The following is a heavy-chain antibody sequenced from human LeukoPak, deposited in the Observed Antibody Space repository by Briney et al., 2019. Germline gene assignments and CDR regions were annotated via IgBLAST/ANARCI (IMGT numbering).Heavy chain of an antibody. D-gene: IGHD3-9*01. CDR2: IYPGDSDT. Sequence: GESLKISCKGSGYSFTNYWIGWVRQMPGKGLEWMGLIYPGDSDTRYSPSFQGQVTISADKSISTAYLQWSSLKASDTAMYYCARLSYDILTGFYYMDVWGKGTTVTISS. V-gene: IGHV5-51*01. J-gene: IGHJ6*03. CDR3: ARLSYDILTGFYYMDV. CDR1: GYSFTNYW.